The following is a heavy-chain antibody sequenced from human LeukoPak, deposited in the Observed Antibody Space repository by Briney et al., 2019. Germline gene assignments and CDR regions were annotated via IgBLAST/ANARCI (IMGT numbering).Heavy chain of an antibody. D-gene: IGHD6-6*01. CDR2: INPNSGGT. Sequence: ASVKVSCXASGYTFTGYYMHWVRQAPGQGLEWMGWINPNSGGTNYAQKFQGRVTMTRATSISTAYMELSRLRSDDTAVYYCARDGGAARPYYYYYYMDVWGKGTTVTVSS. CDR3: ARDGGAARPYYYYYYMDV. CDR1: GYTFTGYY. V-gene: IGHV1-2*02. J-gene: IGHJ6*03.